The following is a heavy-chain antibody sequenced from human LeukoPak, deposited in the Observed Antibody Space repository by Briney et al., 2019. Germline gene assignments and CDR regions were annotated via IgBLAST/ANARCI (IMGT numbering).Heavy chain of an antibody. CDR3: AGDSKDDGSGHYGGFDY. CDR2: VSYDGRSE. Sequence: GGSLRLSCAVSGLTFSNYAMQWVRQAPGKGLECVALVSYDGRSEYYTDSVKGRFTISRDNSKNTVYLQMNSLRAGDTAVYYCAGDSKDDGSGHYGGFDYWGQGTLVTVSS. J-gene: IGHJ4*02. V-gene: IGHV3-30*04. CDR1: GLTFSNYA. D-gene: IGHD3-22*01.